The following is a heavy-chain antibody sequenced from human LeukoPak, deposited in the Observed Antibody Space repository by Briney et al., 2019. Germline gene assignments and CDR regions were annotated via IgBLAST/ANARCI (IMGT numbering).Heavy chain of an antibody. CDR2: ISYDGSNK. CDR3: ARSMFDY. Sequence: GGSLRLSCAASGFTFSSYAMHWVRQAPGKGLEWVAVISYDGSNKYYADSVKGRFTISRDNSKNTLYLQMNSLRAEGTAVYYCARSMFDYWGQGTLVTVSS. J-gene: IGHJ4*02. CDR1: GFTFSSYA. V-gene: IGHV3-30-3*01.